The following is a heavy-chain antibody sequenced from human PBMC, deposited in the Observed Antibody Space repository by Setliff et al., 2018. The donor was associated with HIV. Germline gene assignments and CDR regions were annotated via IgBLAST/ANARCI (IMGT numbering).Heavy chain of an antibody. D-gene: IGHD6-19*01. CDR1: GGSISSSSYY. CDR3: ASPASGGSSGQYHY. CDR2: IYYSGST. V-gene: IGHV4-39*01. J-gene: IGHJ4*02. Sequence: SETLSLTCTVSGGSISSSSYYWGWIRQPPGKGLEWIGSIYYSGSTYYNPSLKCRVTISVDTSKNQFSLKLSSVTAADTAVYYCASPASGGSSGQYHYWGQGTLVTVSS.